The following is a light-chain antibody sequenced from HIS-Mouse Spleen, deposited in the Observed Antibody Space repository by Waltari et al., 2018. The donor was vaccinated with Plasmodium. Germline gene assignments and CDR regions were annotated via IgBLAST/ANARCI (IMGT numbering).Light chain of an antibody. CDR1: GSDVGGYNY. CDR3: SSYAGSNNLV. J-gene: IGLJ2*01. CDR2: EVS. V-gene: IGLV2-8*01. Sequence: QSALTQPPSASGSPGQSVTISCTGTGSDVGGYNYVSCYQQHPGKAPKLMIYEVSKRPSGVPDRFSGSKSGNTASLTVSGLQAEDEADYYCSSYAGSNNLVFGGGTKLTVL.